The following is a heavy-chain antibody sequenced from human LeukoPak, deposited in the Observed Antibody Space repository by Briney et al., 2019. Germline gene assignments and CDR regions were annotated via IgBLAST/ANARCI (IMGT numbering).Heavy chain of an antibody. CDR3: ARRNAHSSAWHPSTFDI. CDR2: IYSSGNT. D-gene: IGHD6-25*01. J-gene: IGHJ3*02. Sequence: SLRLSCAPSGFTLSSNYMNSGREAPGEGLEWGSIIYSSGNTYYADSVKCRFTISRDNSKNTLYLQMNSLRVEDTAVYYCARRNAHSSAWHPSTFDIWGQGTMVTVSS. V-gene: IGHV3-66*01. CDR1: GFTLSSNY.